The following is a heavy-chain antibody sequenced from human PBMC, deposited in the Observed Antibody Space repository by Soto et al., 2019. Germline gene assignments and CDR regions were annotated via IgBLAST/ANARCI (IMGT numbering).Heavy chain of an antibody. CDR2: ISAYNGNT. CDR1: GYTFTSYG. J-gene: IGHJ4*02. CDR3: AREPLVYYFDY. D-gene: IGHD6-6*01. V-gene: IGHV1-18*01. Sequence: GASVKVSCKASGYTFTSYGISWVRQAPGQGLEWMGWISAYNGNTNYAQKLQGRVTMTRDTSTSTVYMELSSLRSEDTAVYYCAREPLVYYFDYWGQGTLVTVSS.